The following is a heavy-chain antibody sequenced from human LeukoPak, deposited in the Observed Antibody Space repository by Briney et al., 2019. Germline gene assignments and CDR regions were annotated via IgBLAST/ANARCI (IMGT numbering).Heavy chain of an antibody. Sequence: GGSLRLSCAASGFTFSDYYMSWIRQAPGKGLEWVSYISSSGSTIYYADSVKGRFTISRDNAKNSIFLEMNGLTGEDTAFYYCARDMNRLQQWLSSGYWGQGTLVTVSS. CDR3: ARDMNRLQQWLSSGY. CDR2: ISSSGSTI. J-gene: IGHJ4*02. CDR1: GFTFSDYY. V-gene: IGHV3-11*01. D-gene: IGHD5-18*01.